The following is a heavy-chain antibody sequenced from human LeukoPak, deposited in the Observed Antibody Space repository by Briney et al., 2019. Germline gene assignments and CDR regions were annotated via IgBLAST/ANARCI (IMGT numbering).Heavy chain of an antibody. CDR3: ARISDIVVVPAAPHFDY. CDR2: INPNSGGT. CDR1: GYTFTGYY. V-gene: IGHV1-2*02. J-gene: IGHJ4*02. Sequence: GASVKVSCKASGYTFTGYYMHWVRQAPGQGLEWMGWINPNSGGTNYAQKFQGRVTMTRDTSISTAYMELSRLRSDDTAVYYCARISDIVVVPAAPHFDYWGQGTLVTVSS. D-gene: IGHD2-2*01.